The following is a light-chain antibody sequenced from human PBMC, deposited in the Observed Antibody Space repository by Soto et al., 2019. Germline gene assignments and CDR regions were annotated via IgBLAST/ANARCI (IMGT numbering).Light chain of an antibody. CDR1: QSVSSW. V-gene: IGKV1-5*01. CDR2: DAS. Sequence: DIQMTQSPSSLSASVGDTVTINCRANQSVSSWLAWYQQKPGQTPKLLIYDASTLETGVPSRFAGSEAETEFTLTISGLQPDDSATYYCQQCSSYPWTFGQGTRVEIK. CDR3: QQCSSYPWT. J-gene: IGKJ1*01.